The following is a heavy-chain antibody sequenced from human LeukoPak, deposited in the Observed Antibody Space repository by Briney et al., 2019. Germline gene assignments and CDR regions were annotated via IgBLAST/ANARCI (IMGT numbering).Heavy chain of an antibody. Sequence: SVKVSCKASGYTFTSYDINWVRQATGQGPEWMGWMNPNSGNTGYAQKFQGRVTMTRNTSISTAYMELSSLRSEDTAVYYCARDYDILTGYYDCWGQGTLVTVSS. CDR3: ARDYDILTGYYDC. CDR1: GYTFTSYD. J-gene: IGHJ4*02. CDR2: MNPNSGNT. V-gene: IGHV1-8*01. D-gene: IGHD3-9*01.